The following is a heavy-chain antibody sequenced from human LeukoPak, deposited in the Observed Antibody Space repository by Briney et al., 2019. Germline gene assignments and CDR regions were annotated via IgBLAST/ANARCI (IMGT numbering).Heavy chain of an antibody. CDR1: GYSISSGYY. V-gene: IGHV4-38-2*02. D-gene: IGHD3-16*01. CDR2: IYHSGST. Sequence: SETLSLTCTVSGYSISSGYYWGWIRRPPGKGLEWIGSIYHSGSTYYNPSLKSRVTISVDTSKNQFSLKLSSVTAADTAVYYCARGGYYYLDVWGKGTTVAVSS. J-gene: IGHJ6*03. CDR3: ARGGYYYLDV.